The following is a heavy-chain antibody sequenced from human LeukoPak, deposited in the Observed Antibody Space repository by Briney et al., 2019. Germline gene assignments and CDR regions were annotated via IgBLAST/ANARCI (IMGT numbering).Heavy chain of an antibody. D-gene: IGHD6-13*01. CDR3: AKAASNSWGNFDV. Sequence: PGGSLRLSCAASGFIFRSYGIHWVRQAPGKGLEWVAFIRDDGSIKYYLDSVKGRFSISRDNSKSTLYLQMNSLRVEDTAIYYCAKAASNSWGNFDVCGQGTMVTVSS. CDR1: GFIFRSYG. V-gene: IGHV3-30*02. CDR2: IRDDGSIK. J-gene: IGHJ3*01.